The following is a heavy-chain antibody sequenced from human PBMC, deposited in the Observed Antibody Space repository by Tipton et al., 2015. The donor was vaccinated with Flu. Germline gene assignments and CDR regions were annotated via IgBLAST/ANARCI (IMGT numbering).Heavy chain of an antibody. CDR1: GDSVSNDNAA. Sequence: GLVKPSQTLSFTCAISGDSVSNDNAAWNWIRQSPSRGLERLGRTYYRSKWYSDYAVSVKSRIIISPDTSTNRFSLHLSSVTPEDTAVYYCARATPSSGPLDSWGQGALVTVSS. CDR2: TYYRSKWYS. D-gene: IGHD3-22*01. CDR3: ARATPSSGPLDS. V-gene: IGHV6-1*01. J-gene: IGHJ4*02.